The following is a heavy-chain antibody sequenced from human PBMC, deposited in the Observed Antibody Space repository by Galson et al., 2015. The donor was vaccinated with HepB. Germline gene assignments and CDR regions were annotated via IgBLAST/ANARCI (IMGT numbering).Heavy chain of an antibody. V-gene: IGHV3-30-3*01. Sequence: SLRLSCAASGFTFSSYAMHWVRQAPGKGLEWVAVISYDGSNKYYADSVKGRFTISRDNSKNTLYLQMNSLRAEDTAVYYCARGYIKRPLELNWFDPWGQGTLVTVSS. CDR3: ARGYIKRPLELNWFDP. CDR1: GFTFSSYA. J-gene: IGHJ5*02. CDR2: ISYDGSNK. D-gene: IGHD1-26*01.